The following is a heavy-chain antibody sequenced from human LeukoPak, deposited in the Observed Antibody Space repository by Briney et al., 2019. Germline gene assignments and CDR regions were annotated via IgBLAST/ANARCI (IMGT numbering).Heavy chain of an antibody. CDR1: GYTFTGYY. D-gene: IGHD3-10*01. V-gene: IGHV1-2*02. CDR2: INPNSGGT. J-gene: IGHJ5*02. Sequence: ASVKVSCKASGYTFTGYYMHWGRQAPGQGLEWMGWINPNSGGTNYAQKFQGRVTMTRDTSISTAYMELSRLRSDDTAVYYCARGPYYYGSGSPFDWFDPWGQGTLVTVSS. CDR3: ARGPYYYGSGSPFDWFDP.